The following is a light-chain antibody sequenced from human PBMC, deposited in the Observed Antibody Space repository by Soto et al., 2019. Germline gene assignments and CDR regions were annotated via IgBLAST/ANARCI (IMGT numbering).Light chain of an antibody. J-gene: IGKJ4*01. CDR2: AES. Sequence: DIQLTKSPSFLSASVGDRVTITCRASQGIAGSLAWYQQKPGKPPKLLIYAESTLQSCVPSRVSGSGSGTRGTLTILSLQPAEFATYYSPQLKSHPRTFGVGTRVPIK. V-gene: IGKV1-9*01. CDR3: PQLKSHPRT. CDR1: QGIAGS.